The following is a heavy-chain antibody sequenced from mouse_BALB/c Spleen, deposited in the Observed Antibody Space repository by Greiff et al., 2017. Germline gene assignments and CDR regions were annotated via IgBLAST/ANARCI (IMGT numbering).Heavy chain of an antibody. D-gene: IGHD2-1*01. CDR3: ARDYYGNYYAMDY. Sequence: VQLQQSGPELVKPGASVKISCKASGYSFTGYFMNWVMQSHGKSLEWIGRINPYNGDTFYNQKFKGKATLTVDKSSSTAHMELRSLASEDSAVYYCARDYYGNYYAMDYWGQGTSVTVSS. CDR2: INPYNGDT. J-gene: IGHJ4*01. V-gene: IGHV1-20*02. CDR1: GYSFTGYF.